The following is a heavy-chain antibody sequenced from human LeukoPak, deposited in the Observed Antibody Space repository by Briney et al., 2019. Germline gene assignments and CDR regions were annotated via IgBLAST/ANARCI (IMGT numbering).Heavy chain of an antibody. V-gene: IGHV4-59*08. CDR3: ARLRYYYNSSGHSVFDY. CDR2: IYYSGST. D-gene: IGHD3-22*01. Sequence: SETLSLTCTVSGGSISSYYWSWIRQPPGKGLEWIGYIYYSGSTNYNPSLKSRDTISVDTSKNQFSLKLSSVTAANTAVYYCARLRYYYNSSGHSVFDYWGQGTLVTVSS. J-gene: IGHJ4*02. CDR1: GGSISSYY.